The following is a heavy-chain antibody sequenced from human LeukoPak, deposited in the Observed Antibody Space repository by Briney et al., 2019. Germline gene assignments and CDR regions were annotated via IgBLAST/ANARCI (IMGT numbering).Heavy chain of an antibody. J-gene: IGHJ4*02. Sequence: GGSLRLSCAASGFTVSSNYMSWVRQAPGKGLEWVSVIYSGGSTYYADSVKGRFTISRDNSKNTLYLQMNSLRAEDTAVYYCASQDSSSWVDYWGQGTLVTVSS. D-gene: IGHD6-13*01. CDR2: IYSGGST. CDR3: ASQDSSSWVDY. CDR1: GFTVSSNY. V-gene: IGHV3-66*04.